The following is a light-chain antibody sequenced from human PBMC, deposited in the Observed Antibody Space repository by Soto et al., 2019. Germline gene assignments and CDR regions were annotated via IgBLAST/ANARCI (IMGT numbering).Light chain of an antibody. Sequence: EILLTQSPGSLSLSPGERATLSCRASPSVSSSYLAWYQHKPGQAPRLLLYGSSRRATGIPDRFSGGGSGPDFTLTLSRLEPDDCAVYYCQHYGDSPYTFGQGTKLEIK. CDR1: PSVSSSY. CDR3: QHYGDSPYT. J-gene: IGKJ2*01. CDR2: GSS. V-gene: IGKV3-20*01.